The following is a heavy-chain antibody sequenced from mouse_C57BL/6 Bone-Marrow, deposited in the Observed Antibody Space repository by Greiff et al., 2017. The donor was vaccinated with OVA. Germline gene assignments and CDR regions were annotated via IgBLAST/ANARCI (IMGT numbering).Heavy chain of an antibody. CDR3: ARGGGTWFDH. CDR2: IYPGGGYT. J-gene: IGHJ2*01. CDR1: GYTFTNYW. D-gene: IGHD4-1*01. V-gene: IGHV1-63*01. Sequence: VQLHQSGAELVRPGTSVKMSCKASGYTFTNYWIGWAKQRPGHGLEWIGDIYPGGGYTNYNEKFKGKATLTADKSSSTAYMQFSSLTSEDSAIYYCARGGGTWFDHWGQGTTLTVSS.